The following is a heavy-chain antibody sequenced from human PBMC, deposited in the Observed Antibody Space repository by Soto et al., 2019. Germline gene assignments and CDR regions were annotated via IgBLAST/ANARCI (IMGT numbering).Heavy chain of an antibody. CDR1: GGSISSTSSY. J-gene: IGHJ5*02. CDR3: ARHPRAIFGSLDWFDP. Sequence: PSETLSLTCTVSGGSISSTSSYWGWIRQPPGKELEWIGSIYYRGNTYYNPSLNSRVTISVDTSKNQFSLRLSPVTAAETAVYYCARHPRAIFGSLDWFDPYGQVTLVTVSS. D-gene: IGHD3-3*01. V-gene: IGHV4-39*01. CDR2: IYYRGNT.